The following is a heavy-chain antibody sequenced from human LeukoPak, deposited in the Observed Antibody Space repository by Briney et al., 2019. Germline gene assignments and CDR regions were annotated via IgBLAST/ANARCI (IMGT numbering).Heavy chain of an antibody. V-gene: IGHV3-33*01. D-gene: IGHD3-22*01. J-gene: IGHJ4*02. CDR3: ARDPMGNYYDSSGYYQNYFDY. Sequence: PGGSLRLSCAASGFTLSSYGMHWVRQAPGKGLEWVAVIWYDGSNKYYADSVKGRFTISRDNSKNTLYLQMNSLRAEDTAVYYCARDPMGNYYDSSGYYQNYFDYWGQGTLVTVSS. CDR2: IWYDGSNK. CDR1: GFTLSSYG.